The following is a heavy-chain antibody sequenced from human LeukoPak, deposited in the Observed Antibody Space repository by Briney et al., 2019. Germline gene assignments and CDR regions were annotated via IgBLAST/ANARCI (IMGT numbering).Heavy chain of an antibody. CDR2: IYYSGST. CDR3: ARRGHGDSVTTKPDYYGMDV. D-gene: IGHD4-17*01. CDR1: GGSISSYY. J-gene: IGHJ6*02. Sequence: PSETLSLTCTVSGGSISSYYWSWIRQPPGKGLEWIGYIYYSGSTNYNPSLKSRVTISVDTSKNQFSLKLSSVTAADTAVYYCARRGHGDSVTTKPDYYGMDVWGQGTTVTVSS. V-gene: IGHV4-59*08.